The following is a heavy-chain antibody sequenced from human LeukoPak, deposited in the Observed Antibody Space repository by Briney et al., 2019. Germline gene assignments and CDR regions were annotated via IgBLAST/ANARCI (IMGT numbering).Heavy chain of an antibody. D-gene: IGHD6-13*01. CDR1: GFIFSSYA. V-gene: IGHV3-23*01. Sequence: GGSLRLSCAASGFIFSSYAMMWVRQAPGKGLEWVSTVSGSAGGTYYADSVKGRFTISRDNSKNTLYLLMNSLRAEDTAVYYCAKGAAAGLVDWFDPWGQGTLVAVSS. CDR3: AKGAAAGLVDWFDP. J-gene: IGHJ5*02. CDR2: VSGSAGGT.